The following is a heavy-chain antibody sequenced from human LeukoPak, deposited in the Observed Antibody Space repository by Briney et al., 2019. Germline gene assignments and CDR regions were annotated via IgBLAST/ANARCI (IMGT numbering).Heavy chain of an antibody. J-gene: IGHJ4*02. D-gene: IGHD3-16*01. CDR3: ARLGELSLPDY. V-gene: IGHV5-10-1*01. CDR2: IDPSDSNT. CDR1: GYSFTSFW. Sequence: GDSLKISCKGSGYSFTSFWITWVRQMPGKGLEWMGRIDPSDSNTNYSPSFQGHVTISADKSISTAYLQWSSLKASDTAMYYCARLGELSLPDYWGQGTLVTVSS.